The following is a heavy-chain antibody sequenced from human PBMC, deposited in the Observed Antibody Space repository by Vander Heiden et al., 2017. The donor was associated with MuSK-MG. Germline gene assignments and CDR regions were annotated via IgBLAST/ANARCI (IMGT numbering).Heavy chain of an antibody. D-gene: IGHD3-22*01. CDR2: ISAYNGNT. CDR1: GYTVTSYC. V-gene: IGHV1-18*04. Sequence: VQLVPSGAEVNKPRAAVKGSCKASGYTVTSYCISGVRQAPGQGLEWMGWISAYNGNTNYAQKLQGRVTMTTDTSTSTAYMELRSLRSDDTAVYYCAREYYDSSGYYAQAGYYYYYMDVWGKGTTVTVSS. CDR3: AREYYDSSGYYAQAGYYYYYMDV. J-gene: IGHJ6*03.